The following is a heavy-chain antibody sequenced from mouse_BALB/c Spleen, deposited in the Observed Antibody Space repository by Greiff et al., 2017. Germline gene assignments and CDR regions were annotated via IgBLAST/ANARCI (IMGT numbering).Heavy chain of an antibody. CDR2: ISSGSSTI. CDR3: ARGYGNYYWFAY. Sequence: EVKLMESGGGLVQPGGSRKLSCAASGFTFSSFGMHWVRQAPEKGLEWVAYISSGSSTIYYADTVKGRFTISRDNPKNTLFLQMTSLRSEDTAMYYCARGYGNYYWFAYWGQGTLVTVSA. CDR1: GFTFSSFG. D-gene: IGHD2-10*02. J-gene: IGHJ3*01. V-gene: IGHV5-17*02.